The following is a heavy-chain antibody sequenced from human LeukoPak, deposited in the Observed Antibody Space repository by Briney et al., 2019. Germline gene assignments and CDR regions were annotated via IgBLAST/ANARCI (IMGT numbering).Heavy chain of an antibody. V-gene: IGHV3-48*03. CDR2: SSPSGITT. D-gene: IGHD1-1*01. J-gene: IGHJ4*02. Sequence: GGSLRLSCVASGFTFSQSEMTWVRQAPGKGLEWISYSSPSGITTNYANSVRGRFTISRDNAKNALYLQMDGLTVDDTALYYCAREGDVYNWNDGYYFDHWGQGILVTVSA. CDR1: GFTFSQSE. CDR3: AREGDVYNWNDGYYFDH.